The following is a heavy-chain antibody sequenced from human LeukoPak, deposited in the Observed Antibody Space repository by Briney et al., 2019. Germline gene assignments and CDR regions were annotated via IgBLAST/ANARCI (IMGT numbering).Heavy chain of an antibody. V-gene: IGHV3-30-3*01. J-gene: IGHJ6*02. CDR2: ISYDGSNK. CDR3: ARDRDEYYYYGMDV. D-gene: IGHD5-24*01. CDR1: GFTFSSYA. Sequence: GGSLRLSCAASGFTFSSYAMHWVRQAPGKGLEWVAVISYDGSNKYYADSVKGRFTISRDNSKNTLYLQMNSLRAEDAAVYYCARDRDEYYYYGMDVWGQGTTVTVSS.